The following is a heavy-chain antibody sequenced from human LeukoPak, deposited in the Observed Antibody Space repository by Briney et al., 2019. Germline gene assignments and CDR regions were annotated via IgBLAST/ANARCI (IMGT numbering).Heavy chain of an antibody. CDR1: GYTITSYG. CDR3: ARDGPKWQQLVHFDY. V-gene: IGHV1-18*01. D-gene: IGHD6-13*01. CDR2: ISAYNGNT. J-gene: IGHJ4*02. Sequence: ASVKVSCKASGYTITSYGISWVRQAPGQGLEWMGWISAYNGNTNYAQKLQGRVTMTTDTSTSTAYMELRSLRSDDTAVYYCARDGPKWQQLVHFDYWGQGTLVTVSS.